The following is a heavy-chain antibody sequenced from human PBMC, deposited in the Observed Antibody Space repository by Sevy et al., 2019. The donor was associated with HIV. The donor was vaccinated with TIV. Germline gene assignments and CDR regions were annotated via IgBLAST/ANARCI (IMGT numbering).Heavy chain of an antibody. CDR1: GFTFGTYG. CDR3: ARWSLYSSGWSESLDY. CDR2: IWYDGSNK. D-gene: IGHD6-19*01. V-gene: IGHV3-33*01. Sequence: GGYLRLSCVASGFTFGTYGMDWVRQAPGKGLERVAVIWYDGSNKYYGDSVKGRFTISRDNSKNTLYLQMNSLRAEDTAVYYCARWSLYSSGWSESLDYWGQGTLVTVSS. J-gene: IGHJ4*02.